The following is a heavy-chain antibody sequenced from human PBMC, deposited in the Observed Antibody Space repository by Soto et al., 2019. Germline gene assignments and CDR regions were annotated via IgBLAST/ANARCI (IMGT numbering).Heavy chain of an antibody. D-gene: IGHD1-26*01. Sequence: GASVKVSCKASGYTFTSYGISWVRQAPEQGLEWMGWISAYNGNTNYAQKLQGRVTMTTDTSTSTAYMGLRSLRSDDTAVYYCARSLWGELRIETNYGMDVWGQGTTVTVSS. CDR3: ARSLWGELRIETNYGMDV. CDR2: ISAYNGNT. V-gene: IGHV1-18*01. CDR1: GYTFTSYG. J-gene: IGHJ6*02.